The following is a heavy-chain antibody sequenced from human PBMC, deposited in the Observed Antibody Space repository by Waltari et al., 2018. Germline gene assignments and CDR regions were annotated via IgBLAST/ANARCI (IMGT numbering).Heavy chain of an antibody. V-gene: IGHV4-38-2*01. Sequence: QVQLQESGPGLVKPSETLSLTCAVSGYSISSGYAWGWIRQPPGKGLAWIGPIYGGSDSTYYTPSLQGRDTISKDTSKSQFSLQLDSVTAADTAVYYCARRDAAASVGYFDYGGQGVLVTVSS. J-gene: IGHJ4*02. CDR3: ARRDAAASVGYFDY. D-gene: IGHD6-25*01. CDR2: IYGGSDST. CDR1: GYSISSGYA.